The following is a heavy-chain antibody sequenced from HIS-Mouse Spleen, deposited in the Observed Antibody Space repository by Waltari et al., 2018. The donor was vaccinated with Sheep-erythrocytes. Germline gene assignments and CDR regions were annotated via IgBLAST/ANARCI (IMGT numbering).Heavy chain of an antibody. D-gene: IGHD3-16*01. J-gene: IGHJ3*02. V-gene: IGHV1-2*06. CDR2: INPNSGGT. CDR1: GSTFTGYY. Sequence: QVQLVQSGAEVKKPGASVTLSCKASGSTFTGYYMHWVRQAPGQGLEWMGPINPNSGGTKYAQKVEGRVTMTRDTSISTAYMELSRLRSDDTAVYYCAREGGAFDIWGQGTMVTVSS. CDR3: AREGGAFDI.